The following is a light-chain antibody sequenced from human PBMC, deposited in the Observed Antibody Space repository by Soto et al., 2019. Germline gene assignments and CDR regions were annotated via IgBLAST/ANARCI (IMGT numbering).Light chain of an antibody. V-gene: IGKV3-15*01. CDR1: QSVTNN. J-gene: IGKJ2*01. Sequence: EIVMTQSPATLSVSPGERATLSCRASQSVTNNLAWYQQKPGQAPRLLIYAASTRATGIPARFSGSGSGTEFTLTITSLQSEDLALYYCQQYTDWPRTFGQGIKLEIK. CDR2: AAS. CDR3: QQYTDWPRT.